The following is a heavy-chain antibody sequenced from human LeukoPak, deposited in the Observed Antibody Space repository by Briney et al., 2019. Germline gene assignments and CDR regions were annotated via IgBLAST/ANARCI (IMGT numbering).Heavy chain of an antibody. CDR1: GGTFSSYT. J-gene: IGHJ3*02. Sequence: ASAKVSCKASGGTFSSYTISWVRQAPGQGLEWMGWMDPNSGNTGYAQKFQGRVTMTRNTSISTAYMELSSLRSEDTAVYYCASRDSSGYYYDAFDIWGQGTMVTVSS. CDR3: ASRDSSGYYYDAFDI. CDR2: MDPNSGNT. V-gene: IGHV1-8*02. D-gene: IGHD3-22*01.